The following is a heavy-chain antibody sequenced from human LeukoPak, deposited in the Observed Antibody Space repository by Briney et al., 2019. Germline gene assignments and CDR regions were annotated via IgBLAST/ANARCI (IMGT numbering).Heavy chain of an antibody. V-gene: IGHV3-7*01. Sequence: GGSLRLSCAASGFTFSSYWMSWVRQAPGKGLEWVANIKQDGSEKYYVDSVKGRFTISRDNSKNTLYLQMNSLRAEDTAVYYCARFYANEWELPHWGQGTLVTVSS. CDR3: ARFYANEWELPH. J-gene: IGHJ4*02. D-gene: IGHD1-26*01. CDR2: IKQDGSEK. CDR1: GFTFSSYW.